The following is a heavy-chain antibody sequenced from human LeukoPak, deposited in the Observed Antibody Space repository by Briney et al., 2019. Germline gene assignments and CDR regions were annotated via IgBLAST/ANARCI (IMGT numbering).Heavy chain of an antibody. CDR2: IYTSGST. J-gene: IGHJ6*03. D-gene: IGHD3-10*01. Sequence: SETLSLTCTVSGGSISSGSYHWSWIRQPAGKGLEWNGRIYTSGSTNYNPSLKSRVTISVDTSKNQFSLKLSSVTAADTGVYYCARVGGSGNYYYYMDVWGKGTTVTVSS. CDR3: ARVGGSGNYYYYMDV. V-gene: IGHV4-61*02. CDR1: GGSISSGSYH.